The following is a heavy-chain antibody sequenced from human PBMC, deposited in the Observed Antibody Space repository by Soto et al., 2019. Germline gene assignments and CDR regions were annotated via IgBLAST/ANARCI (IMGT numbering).Heavy chain of an antibody. CDR3: ARDMGSAMTTRIFDH. Sequence: QVLVQESGPGLVKPSQTLTLSCTVSGGSVDSGNHYWNWIRQPPGKGLEWIGSIYYGESTYYNPSLKSRATISVDTSQSRFALRLTSVTAADTAVYYCARDMGSAMTTRIFDHWGQGTLVTVSS. CDR2: IYYGEST. D-gene: IGHD4-17*01. J-gene: IGHJ4*02. CDR1: GGSVDSGNHY. V-gene: IGHV4-30-4*01.